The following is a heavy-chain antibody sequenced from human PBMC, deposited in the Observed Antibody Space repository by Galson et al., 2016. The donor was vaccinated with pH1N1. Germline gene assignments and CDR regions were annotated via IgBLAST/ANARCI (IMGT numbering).Heavy chain of an antibody. CDR2: VWFDGNYK. CDR3: AKPRFTYSHGSSDY. D-gene: IGHD4-11*01. J-gene: IGHJ4*02. Sequence: SLRLSCAAPGFTFSAYGMHWVRQAPGKGLEWVAVVWFDGNYKYYADSVKGRFTISRDNSKNTLYLQMDSLRPDDTAMYYCAKPRFTYSHGSSDYWGQGTLVTVSP. V-gene: IGHV3-30*18. CDR1: GFTFSAYG.